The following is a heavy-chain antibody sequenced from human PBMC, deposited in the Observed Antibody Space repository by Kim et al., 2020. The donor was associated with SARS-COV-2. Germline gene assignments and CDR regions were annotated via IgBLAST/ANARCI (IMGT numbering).Heavy chain of an antibody. CDR3: ARGPAGSGPRGYYFDY. D-gene: IGHD2-15*01. V-gene: IGHV4-34*13. J-gene: IGHJ4*02. Sequence: SLKSRVTISVATSKSQFSLKLSSVTAADTAVYYCARGPAGSGPRGYYFDYWGQGTLVTVSS.